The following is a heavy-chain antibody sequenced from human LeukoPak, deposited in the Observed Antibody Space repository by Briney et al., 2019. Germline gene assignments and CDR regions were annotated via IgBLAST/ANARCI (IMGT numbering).Heavy chain of an antibody. CDR3: AKGVSGYCSGGSCFADY. J-gene: IGHJ4*02. CDR2: IKQDGSEK. CDR1: GFTFSSYW. D-gene: IGHD2-15*01. Sequence: PGGSLRLSCAASGFTFSSYWMSWVRQAPGKGLEWVANIKQDGSEKYYVDSVKGRFTISRDNAKNSLYLQMNSLRAEDTAVYYCAKGVSGYCSGGSCFADYWGQGTLVTVSS. V-gene: IGHV3-7*03.